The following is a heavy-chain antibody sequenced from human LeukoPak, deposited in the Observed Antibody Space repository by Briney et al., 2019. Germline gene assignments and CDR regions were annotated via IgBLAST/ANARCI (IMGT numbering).Heavy chain of an antibody. CDR3: ARHTGDIAAAGTSLGY. CDR2: IYHGDSDT. CDR1: GYSFTSYW. J-gene: IGHJ4*02. D-gene: IGHD6-13*01. V-gene: IGHV5-51*01. Sequence: GESLKISCKGSGYSFTSYWIGWVRQMPGKGLEWMGIIYHGDSDTRYSPSFQGQVTISADKSIRTAYLQWSSLKASDTAMYYCARHTGDIAAAGTSLGYWGQGTLVTVSS.